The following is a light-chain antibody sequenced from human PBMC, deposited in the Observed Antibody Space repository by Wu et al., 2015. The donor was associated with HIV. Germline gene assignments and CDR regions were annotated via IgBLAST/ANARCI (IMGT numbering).Light chain of an antibody. CDR2: KAS. CDR1: QNIFSW. Sequence: DIQMTQSPSTLSASIGDRVTITCRASQNIFSWLAWYQQKPGKAPKLLIYKASTLESGVPSRFSGSGSGTEFSLTISSLQPDDFATYFCRQYNSYSRTFGQGTKVDFK. CDR3: RQYNSYSRT. J-gene: IGKJ1*01. V-gene: IGKV1-5*03.